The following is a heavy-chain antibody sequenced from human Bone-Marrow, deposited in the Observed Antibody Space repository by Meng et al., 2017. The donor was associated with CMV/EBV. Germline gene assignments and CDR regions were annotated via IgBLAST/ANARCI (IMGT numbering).Heavy chain of an antibody. V-gene: IGHV4-59*01. CDR2: IYYSGST. D-gene: IGHD2-2*01. CDR3: ARVPAARRLIFAY. CDR1: GGSISSYY. Sequence: SETLSLTCTVSGGSISSYYWSWIRQPPGKGLEWIGYIYYSGSTNYNPSLKSRVTISVDTSKNQFSLKLSSVTAADTAVYYCARVPAARRLIFAYWGQGPLVTFSS. J-gene: IGHJ4*02.